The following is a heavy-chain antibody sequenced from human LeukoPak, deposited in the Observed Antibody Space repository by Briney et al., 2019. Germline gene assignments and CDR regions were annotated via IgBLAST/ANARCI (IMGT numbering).Heavy chain of an antibody. J-gene: IGHJ6*02. D-gene: IGHD3-3*01. Sequence: SGGSLRLSCVVSGSRFSSYAMNWVRQSPEKGLEWVSAISGTGDSTSYADSLKGRFTISRDNAKNSLYLQMNSLRDEDTAVYYCARAPYHDFWSGYYGYYYGMDVWGQGTTVTVSS. CDR3: ARAPYHDFWSGYYGYYYGMDV. V-gene: IGHV3-23*01. CDR2: ISGTGDST. CDR1: GSRFSSYA.